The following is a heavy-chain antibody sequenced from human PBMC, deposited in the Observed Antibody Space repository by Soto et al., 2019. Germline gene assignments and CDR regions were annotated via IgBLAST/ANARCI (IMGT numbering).Heavy chain of an antibody. D-gene: IGHD3-3*01. V-gene: IGHV3-23*01. Sequence: PGGSLRLSCVTSRFSFNTFAMSWVRQAPGKGLEWVSAINGGGENTYYADSVKGRFTISRDNSKNTLYLQMNSLRAEDTAVYYCAKDLGDTIFGVVIITTRSLGYGMDVWGQGTTVTVSS. CDR1: RFSFNTFA. CDR3: AKDLGDTIFGVVIITTRSLGYGMDV. J-gene: IGHJ6*02. CDR2: INGGGENT.